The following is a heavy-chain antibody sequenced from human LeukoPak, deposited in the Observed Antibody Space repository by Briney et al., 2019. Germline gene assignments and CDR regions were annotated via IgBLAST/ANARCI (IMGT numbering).Heavy chain of an antibody. Sequence: PGGSLGLSCAASGFTFSSYWMHWVRQAPGKGLVWVSRIYIDGSRTTYADSVKGRFTISRDNAKNTLYLQMNSLRAEDTAVYYCVRDGRGDYPKFDYWGQGTLVTVSS. V-gene: IGHV3-74*01. CDR3: VRDGRGDYPKFDY. CDR2: IYIDGSRT. D-gene: IGHD4-17*01. J-gene: IGHJ4*02. CDR1: GFTFSSYW.